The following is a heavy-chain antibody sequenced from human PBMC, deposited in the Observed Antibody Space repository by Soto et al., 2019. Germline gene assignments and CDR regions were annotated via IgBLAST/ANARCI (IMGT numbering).Heavy chain of an antibody. CDR2: IDEYGNTI. D-gene: IGHD3-16*01. CDR1: GFTFSSYW. CDR3: TRDIGGRWAY. V-gene: IGHV3-74*01. Sequence: LRLSCAASGFTFSSYWMHWVRQVPGKGLLWVSRIDEYGNTIDYADSVRGRFTISRDNARNTLYLEMNSLRAEDTALYYCTRDIGGRWAYWGPGTLVTVSS. J-gene: IGHJ4*02.